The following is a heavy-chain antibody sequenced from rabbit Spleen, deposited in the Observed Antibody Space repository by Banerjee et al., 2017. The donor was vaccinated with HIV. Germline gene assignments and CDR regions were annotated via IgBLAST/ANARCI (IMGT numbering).Heavy chain of an antibody. J-gene: IGHJ5*01. CDR1: GFSFSSRYW. CDR3: ARDRGGGSNDPDWLDL. CDR2: INSGSGST. V-gene: IGHV1S40*01. D-gene: IGHD4-2*01. Sequence: QSLEESGGDLVKPEGSLTLTCTASGFSFSSRYWMCWVRQAPGKGLEWVGCINSGSGSTYYASWAKGRFTISKTSSTTVTLQMTSLTAADTATYFCARDRGGGSNDPDWLDLWGPGTLVTVS.